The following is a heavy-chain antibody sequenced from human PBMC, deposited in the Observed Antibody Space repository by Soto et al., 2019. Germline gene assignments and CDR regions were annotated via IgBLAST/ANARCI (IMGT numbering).Heavy chain of an antibody. Sequence: QVQLVQSGAEVRKPGSSVKVSCKAPGGTFSTYIISWVRQAPGQGLEWMGRIIPIPDITNYAQKFQGRVTVTADRSTRTAYMELTSLKSEDTVVYYCARDRITTRGDAFDLWGQGTMVTVSS. CDR1: GGTFSTYI. CDR3: ARDRITTRGDAFDL. CDR2: IIPIPDIT. J-gene: IGHJ3*01. V-gene: IGHV1-69*08. D-gene: IGHD3-3*01.